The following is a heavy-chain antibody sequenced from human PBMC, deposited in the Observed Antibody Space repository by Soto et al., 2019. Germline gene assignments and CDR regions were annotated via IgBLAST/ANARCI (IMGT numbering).Heavy chain of an antibody. Sequence: ASVKVSCKASGCTFSSYAISWVRQAPGQGLEWMGWISAYNGNTNYAQKLQGRVTMTTDTSTSTAYMELRSLRSDDTAVYYCARIGPVAARDYYYYCDIDDWGQGTTVTVSS. CDR3: ARIGPVAARDYYYYCDIDD. V-gene: IGHV1-18*01. CDR1: GCTFSSYA. D-gene: IGHD2-15*01. CDR2: ISAYNGNT. J-gene: IGHJ6*02.